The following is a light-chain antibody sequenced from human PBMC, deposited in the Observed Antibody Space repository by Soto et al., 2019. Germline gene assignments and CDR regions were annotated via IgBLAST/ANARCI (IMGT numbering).Light chain of an antibody. V-gene: IGLV1-51*01. CDR2: DDN. J-gene: IGLJ1*01. CDR1: SSNIGGNS. CDR3: GSWDSSLSAHV. Sequence: QSVLTQPPSVSAARGQKVTISCSGSSSNIGGNSVSWYQQLPGTAPKLLIYDDNKRPSGIPDRFSGYKSGTSATLGITGFKTGDEADYYCGSWDSSLSAHVFGNGTKVTVL.